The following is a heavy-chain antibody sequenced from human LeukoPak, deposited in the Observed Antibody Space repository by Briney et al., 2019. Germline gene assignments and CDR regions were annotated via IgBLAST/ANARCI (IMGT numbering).Heavy chain of an antibody. J-gene: IGHJ4*02. V-gene: IGHV4-59*01. D-gene: IGHD6-6*01. Sequence: SETLSLTCTVSGCTISSYYWSWIRQPPGKGLEWIGYIYYSGSTNYNPSLKSRVTISVDTSKNRFTLKLSSVTAADTAVYYCARVDPDSSSTLEVFDYWGQGTLVTVSS. CDR1: GCTISSYY. CDR2: IYYSGST. CDR3: ARVDPDSSSTLEVFDY.